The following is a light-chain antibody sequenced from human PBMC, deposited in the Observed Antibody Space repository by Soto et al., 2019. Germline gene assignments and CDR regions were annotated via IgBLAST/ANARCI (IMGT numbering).Light chain of an antibody. V-gene: IGKV3-15*01. Sequence: EIVMTQSPATLSVFPGERATLSCRASQTINRNLAWYQHQPGQAPRLLLYGVSTRATGIPARFSGSGFGTDFTLTISGLQSEDFATYYCHQYDSYPYTFGQGTKLEI. J-gene: IGKJ2*01. CDR2: GVS. CDR1: QTINRN. CDR3: HQYDSYPYT.